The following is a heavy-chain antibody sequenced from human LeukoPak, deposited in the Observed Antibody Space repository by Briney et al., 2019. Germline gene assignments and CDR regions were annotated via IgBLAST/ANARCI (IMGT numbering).Heavy chain of an antibody. J-gene: IGHJ4*02. Sequence: GGSLRPSCAASGFTFSSYSMNWVRQAPGKGLEWVSAISGSGGSTYYADSVKGRFTISRDNSKNTLYLQMNSLRAEDTAVYYCAKDGAGYNWNSVPTDYWGQGTLVTVSS. D-gene: IGHD1-7*01. CDR1: GFTFSSYS. CDR3: AKDGAGYNWNSVPTDY. CDR2: ISGSGGST. V-gene: IGHV3-23*01.